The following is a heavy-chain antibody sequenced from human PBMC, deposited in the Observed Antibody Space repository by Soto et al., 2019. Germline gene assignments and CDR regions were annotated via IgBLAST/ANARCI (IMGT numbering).Heavy chain of an antibody. J-gene: IGHJ4*02. CDR2: SYSSGST. V-gene: IGHV4-4*08. D-gene: IGHD5-12*01. CDR1: GGSISRYY. Sequence: QLQESGPGLVNPSETLSLTCTVCGGSISRYYCSWIRQPPGKGLEWIAYSYSSGSTNYNPSLKSRVAISVATSKNQFSRSMSSVTASDTAVYYCARTLRERYNFAHIDYRGEGTLVTVS. CDR3: ARTLRERYNFAHIDY.